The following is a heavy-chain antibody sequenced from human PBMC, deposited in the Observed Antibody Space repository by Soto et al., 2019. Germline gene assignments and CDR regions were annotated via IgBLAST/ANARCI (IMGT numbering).Heavy chain of an antibody. CDR2: IYYSGST. Sequence: SETLSLTCTVSGGSISSTFYYWVWIRQPPGKGLEWIGYIYYSGSTNYNPSLKSRVTISVDTSKNQFSLKLSSVTAADTAVYYCASSLGYGGFDYWGQGTLVTVSS. CDR1: GGSISSTFYY. D-gene: IGHD4-17*01. J-gene: IGHJ4*02. V-gene: IGHV4-61*05. CDR3: ASSLGYGGFDY.